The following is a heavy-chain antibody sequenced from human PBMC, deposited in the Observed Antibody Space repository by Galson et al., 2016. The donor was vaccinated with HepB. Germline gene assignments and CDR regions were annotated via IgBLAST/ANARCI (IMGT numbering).Heavy chain of an antibody. CDR3: GFGGWLDY. D-gene: IGHD6-19*01. V-gene: IGHV3-7*01. Sequence: SLRLSCAVSAFDFRNNWMSWVRQAPGKGLEWVANIKKDGSERNYADSVRGRFTISRDNAKNSLYLQMRSLRAEDTAVYYCGFGGWLDYWGQGTLVTVSS. CDR2: IKKDGSER. J-gene: IGHJ4*02. CDR1: AFDFRNNW.